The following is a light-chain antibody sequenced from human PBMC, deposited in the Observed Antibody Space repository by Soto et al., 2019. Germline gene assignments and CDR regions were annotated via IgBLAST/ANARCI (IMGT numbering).Light chain of an antibody. CDR2: DAS. V-gene: IGKV1-5*01. CDR1: QSIGRW. J-gene: IGKJ1*01. CDR3: QQFNSSPWT. Sequence: DIQMTQSPSTLSASVGDRVTITCRASQSIGRWLAWYQEKPGKAPKLLIHDASSLESGVPLRLSGSGSGTAFSLTISSLQPDDFATYYCQQFNSSPWTFGQGTKVEIK.